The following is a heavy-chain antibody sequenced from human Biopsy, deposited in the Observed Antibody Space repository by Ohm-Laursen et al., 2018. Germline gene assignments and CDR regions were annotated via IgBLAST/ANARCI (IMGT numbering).Heavy chain of an antibody. CDR3: AATSTLYYYYYAMDV. J-gene: IGHJ6*02. CDR2: IVVGSGHT. CDR1: GFTFSSSA. Sequence: ESSVKVSCKASGFTFSSSAVQWVRQARGQRLEWIGWIVVGSGHTNYAQKFQERVTITRDMSTSTAYMELTSLRSEDTAMYYCAATSTLYYYYYAMDVWDQGTTITVSS. V-gene: IGHV1-58*01.